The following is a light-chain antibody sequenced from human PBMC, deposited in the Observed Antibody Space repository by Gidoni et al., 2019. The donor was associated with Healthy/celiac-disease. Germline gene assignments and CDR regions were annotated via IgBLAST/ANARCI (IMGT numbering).Light chain of an antibody. CDR3: QQSYSTPLFT. CDR1: QSISNY. V-gene: IGKV1-39*01. Sequence: DIQMTQSPSSLSASVGDRVTITCRASQSISNYLNWYQQKPGKAPKFLIYAASSLQSGVPSRFSGGGSGTDFTLTISNLQPEDFATYYCQQSYSTPLFTFGPGTKVDIK. CDR2: AAS. J-gene: IGKJ3*01.